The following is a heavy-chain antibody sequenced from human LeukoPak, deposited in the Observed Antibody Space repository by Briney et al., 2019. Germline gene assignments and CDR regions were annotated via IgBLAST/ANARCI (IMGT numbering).Heavy chain of an antibody. CDR2: INHSGST. CDR1: GESFSGYY. J-gene: IGHJ4*02. V-gene: IGHV4-34*01. Sequence: SETLSLTCAVYGESFSGYYWSGLRQPPGKGREGIGEINHSGSTNSNPSLKSRVTISVDTSKNQFSLKLSSVTAADTAVYYCARGGKGRYYNSSGYYYYWGQGTLVTVSS. D-gene: IGHD3-22*01. CDR3: ARGGKGRYYNSSGYYYY.